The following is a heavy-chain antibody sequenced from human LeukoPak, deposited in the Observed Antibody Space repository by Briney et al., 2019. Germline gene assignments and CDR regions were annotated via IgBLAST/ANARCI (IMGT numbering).Heavy chain of an antibody. CDR3: ATLARIVGATGYFDY. D-gene: IGHD1-26*01. Sequence: PSETLSLTCSVSGGSISSYYWSWIRQPPGKGLEWIGYIFYSGSTNYNPALKSRVTISLDTSKNQFSLKLSSVTAADTAVYYCATLARIVGATGYFDYWGQGTLVTVSS. CDR1: GGSISSYY. V-gene: IGHV4-59*08. CDR2: IFYSGST. J-gene: IGHJ4*02.